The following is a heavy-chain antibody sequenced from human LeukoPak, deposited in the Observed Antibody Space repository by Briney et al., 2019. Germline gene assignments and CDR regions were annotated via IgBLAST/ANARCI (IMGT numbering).Heavy chain of an antibody. CDR3: AREGYSSSWYGRGTYYYYYMDV. Sequence: SQTLSLTCTVSGGSISSGSYYWSWIRQPAGKGLEWIGRIDTSGSTNYNPSLKSRVTMSVDTSKNQFSLKLSSVTAADTAVYYCAREGYSSSWYGRGTYYYYYMDVWGKGTTVTISS. D-gene: IGHD6-13*01. CDR1: GGSISSGSYY. CDR2: IDTSGST. V-gene: IGHV4-61*02. J-gene: IGHJ6*03.